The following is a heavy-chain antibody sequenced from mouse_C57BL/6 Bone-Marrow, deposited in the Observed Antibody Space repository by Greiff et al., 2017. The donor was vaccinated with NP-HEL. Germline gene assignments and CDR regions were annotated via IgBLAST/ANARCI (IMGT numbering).Heavy chain of an antibody. CDR2: IYPSSGNT. CDR3: ARVTTVVAYAMDY. J-gene: IGHJ4*01. V-gene: IGHV1-81*01. Sequence: VQLQQSGAELARPGASVKLSCKASGYTFTSYGISWVKQRTGQGLEWIGEIYPSSGNTYYNEKFKGKATLTADKSSSTAYMELLSLTSEDSAVYYCARVTTVVAYAMDYWGQGTSVTVSS. CDR1: GYTFTSYG. D-gene: IGHD1-1*01.